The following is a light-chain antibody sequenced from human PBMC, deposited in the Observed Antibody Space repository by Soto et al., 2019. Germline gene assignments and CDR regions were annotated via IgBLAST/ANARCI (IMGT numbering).Light chain of an antibody. CDR2: EVI. V-gene: IGLV2-8*01. CDR1: TSDVGGYNY. Sequence: QSVLTQPPSAYGSPGQSVTISCTGTTSDVGGYNYVSWYQQHPGKAPKLMIYEVIKRPSGVPDRFSGSKSGNTASLTVSGLQAEDEADYYCTSYVPSDNYVFGTGTKVTVL. J-gene: IGLJ1*01. CDR3: TSYVPSDNYV.